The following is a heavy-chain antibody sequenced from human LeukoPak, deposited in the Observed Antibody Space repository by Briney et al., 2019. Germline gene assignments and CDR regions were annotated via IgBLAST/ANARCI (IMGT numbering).Heavy chain of an antibody. CDR3: ARVLWQQLDGGWFDP. CDR2: IYHSGST. CDR1: GYSISSGYY. V-gene: IGHV4-38-2*02. J-gene: IGHJ5*02. D-gene: IGHD6-13*01. Sequence: NPSETLSLTCTASGYSISSGYYWGWIRQPPGKGLEWIGSIYHSGSTYYNPSLKSRVTISVDTSKNQFSLKLSSVTAADTAVYYCARVLWQQLDGGWFDPWGQGTLVTVSS.